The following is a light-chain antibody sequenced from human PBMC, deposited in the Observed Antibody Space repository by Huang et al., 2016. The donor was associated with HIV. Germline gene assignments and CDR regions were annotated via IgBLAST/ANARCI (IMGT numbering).Light chain of an antibody. CDR2: GAS. CDR3: QQSYSTPRT. Sequence: DRVTITCRATQSIRSYLNWYQQKPGKAPKVLIYGASSLPSGVPSRFSGSGSGTDFTLTISSLQPEDSATYYCQQSYSTPRTFGQGTKVEIK. J-gene: IGKJ1*01. V-gene: IGKV1-39*01. CDR1: QSIRSY.